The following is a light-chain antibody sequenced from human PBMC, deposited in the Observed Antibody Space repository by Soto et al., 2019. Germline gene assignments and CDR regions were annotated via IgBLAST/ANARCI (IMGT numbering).Light chain of an antibody. J-gene: IGKJ1*01. V-gene: IGKV1-5*03. CDR3: QQYNSYLWT. CDR1: QSISSW. CDR2: KAS. Sequence: DIQMTPSPSTLSASLGYRFTITCRASQSISSWLAWYQQKPGKAPKLLIYKASSLESGVPSRFSGRGSGTEFTLTISSLQPDDFATYYCQQYNSYLWTFGQGTKVDIK.